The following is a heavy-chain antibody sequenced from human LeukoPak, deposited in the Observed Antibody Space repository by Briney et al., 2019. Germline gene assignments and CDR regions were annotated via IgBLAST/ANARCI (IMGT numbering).Heavy chain of an antibody. D-gene: IGHD6-6*01. CDR1: GGSISSYY. J-gene: IGHJ4*02. Sequence: PSETLSLTCTVSGGSISSYYWSWIRQPPGKGLEWIGYVYYTGSTNHNPSLRSRVTISVDTSNSQFSLKMRSVTAADTAVYYCARARIAVSYFDYWGQGALVTVSS. CDR3: ARARIAVSYFDY. CDR2: VYYTGST. V-gene: IGHV4-59*01.